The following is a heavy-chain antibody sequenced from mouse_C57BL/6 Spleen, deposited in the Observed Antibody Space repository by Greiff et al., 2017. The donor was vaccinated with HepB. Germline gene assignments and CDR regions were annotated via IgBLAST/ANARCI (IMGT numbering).Heavy chain of an antibody. CDR2: ISYDGSN. J-gene: IGHJ2*01. D-gene: IGHD2-3*01. CDR1: GYSITSGYY. V-gene: IGHV3-6*01. CDR3: AREDDGYRYYFDY. Sequence: DVQLQESGPGLVKPSQSLSLTCSVTGYSITSGYYWNWIRQFPGNKLEWMGYISYDGSNNYNPSLKNRISITRDTSKNQFFLKLNSVTTEDTATYYCAREDDGYRYYFDYWGQGTTLTVSS.